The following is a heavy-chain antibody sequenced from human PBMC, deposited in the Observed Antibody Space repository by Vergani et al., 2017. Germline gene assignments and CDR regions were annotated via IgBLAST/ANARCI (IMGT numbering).Heavy chain of an antibody. J-gene: IGHJ6*02. CDR1: GYTFNQYG. Sequence: QVQLVESGGGVVQPGRSLRLSCAASGYTFNQYGMHWVRQAPGKGLEWVAVTWYDGNNKQYADSVKGRFSISRDNSKSTMYLQMNSLRDEDTGVYYCARTPHTGGSGSYSYYYYGMDVWGQGTTVTVSS. CDR2: TWYDGNNK. CDR3: ARTPHTGGSGSYSYYYYGMDV. V-gene: IGHV3-33*01. D-gene: IGHD3-10*01.